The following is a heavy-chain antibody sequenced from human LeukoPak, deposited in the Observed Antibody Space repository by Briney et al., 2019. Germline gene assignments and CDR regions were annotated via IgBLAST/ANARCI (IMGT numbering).Heavy chain of an antibody. J-gene: IGHJ4*02. Sequence: SETLSLTCTVSGGSISDGSYYWGWIRQSPGKGLEWIASIYYGGSTYYNPSLKSRVTISVDTSKNQFSLKLSSVTAADTAVYYCARVAEYYYDSSAHPGLDYWGQGTLVTVSS. CDR1: GGSISDGSYY. CDR3: ARVAEYYYDSSAHPGLDY. CDR2: IYYGGST. V-gene: IGHV4-39*07. D-gene: IGHD3-22*01.